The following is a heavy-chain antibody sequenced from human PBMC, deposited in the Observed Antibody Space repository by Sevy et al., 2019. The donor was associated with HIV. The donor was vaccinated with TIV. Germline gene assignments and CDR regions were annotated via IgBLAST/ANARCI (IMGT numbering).Heavy chain of an antibody. CDR3: ARWDHINKFFDY. CDR2: TYYMSKWYN. Sequence: QTLSLTCAISGDSVSSSSVAWNWIRQSPSRGHEWLGRTYYMSKWYNDYARFVESRIIINPDTSRNQVSLQLSSETPEDTAVYYCARWDHINKFFDYWGQGILVTVSS. J-gene: IGHJ4*02. D-gene: IGHD3-10*02. V-gene: IGHV6-1*01. CDR1: GDSVSSSSVA.